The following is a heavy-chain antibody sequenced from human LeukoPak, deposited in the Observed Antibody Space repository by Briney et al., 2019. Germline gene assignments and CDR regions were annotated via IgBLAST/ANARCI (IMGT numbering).Heavy chain of an antibody. V-gene: IGHV3-23*01. CDR3: ARRGVVIRVILVGFHKEAYYFDS. Sequence: GGSLRLSCAVPGFTLSNYGMSWVRQAPGKGLEWVAGISGSGGSTNYADSVKGRFTISRDNLKNTLYLQMNSLRAEDTAVYFCARRGVVIRVILVGFHKEAYYFDSWGQGALVTVSS. CDR2: ISGSGGST. D-gene: IGHD3-10*01. CDR1: GFTLSNYG. J-gene: IGHJ4*02.